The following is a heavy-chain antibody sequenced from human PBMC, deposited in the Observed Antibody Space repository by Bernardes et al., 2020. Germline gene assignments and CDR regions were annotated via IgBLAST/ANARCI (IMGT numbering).Heavy chain of an antibody. CDR3: TTDRELLWFGELFNFGY. D-gene: IGHD3-10*01. CDR1: CFTLSYAL. CDR2: NKSKTEGVKT. J-gene: IGHJ4*02. Sequence: GFLSPSCAASCFTLSYALKYWVRPAPGKGLELVVSNKSKTEGVKTDYAAPGIGRLTISRDDSKNTLYLQMNSLKTEDTAVYYCTTDRELLWFGELFNFGYRDQGTLVTVSS. V-gene: IGHV3-15*07.